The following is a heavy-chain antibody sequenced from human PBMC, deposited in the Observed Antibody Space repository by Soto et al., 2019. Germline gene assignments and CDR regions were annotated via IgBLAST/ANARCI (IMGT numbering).Heavy chain of an antibody. J-gene: IGHJ4*02. Sequence: GSGPTLVNPTETLTLTCTVSGFSLSNARMGVSWIRQPPGKALEWLAHIFSNDEKSYSTSLKSRLTISKDTSKSQVVLTMTNMDPVDTATYYCARNLLAPGQWLPYFDYWGQGTLVTVSS. CDR3: ARNLLAPGQWLPYFDY. CDR1: GFSLSNARMG. V-gene: IGHV2-26*01. D-gene: IGHD6-19*01. CDR2: IFSNDEK.